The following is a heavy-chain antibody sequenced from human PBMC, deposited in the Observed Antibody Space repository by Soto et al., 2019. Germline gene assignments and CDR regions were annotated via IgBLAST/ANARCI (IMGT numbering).Heavy chain of an antibody. Sequence: DVQLVESGGGLVQPGRSLRLSCVGSGFTFDDYAMNWVRQGPGKGLEWVSGISWNSGSIAYAESVKGRFTISRDNAKNSLYLQMNSLRVEDTAMYYCAKDIGVGGADIFDFRGRGTLVTVSS. V-gene: IGHV3-9*01. CDR2: ISWNSGSI. CDR1: GFTFDDYA. J-gene: IGHJ4*02. D-gene: IGHD1-26*01. CDR3: AKDIGVGGADIFDF.